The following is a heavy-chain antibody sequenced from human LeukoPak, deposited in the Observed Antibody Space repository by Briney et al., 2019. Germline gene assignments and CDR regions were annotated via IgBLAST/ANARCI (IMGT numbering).Heavy chain of an antibody. V-gene: IGHV3-23*01. CDR1: GFTFSNYA. J-gene: IGHJ3*02. CDR2: ISGSGGST. D-gene: IGHD2-21*01. Sequence: RSGGSLRLSCAASGFTFSNYAMSWVHQAPGKGLEWVSTISGSGGSTYYADSVEGRFTISRDNAKNSLYLQMNSLRAEDTAVYYCARDLCTPPRSVYCGGRTHDAFDIWGQGTMVTVSS. CDR3: ARDLCTPPRSVYCGGRTHDAFDI.